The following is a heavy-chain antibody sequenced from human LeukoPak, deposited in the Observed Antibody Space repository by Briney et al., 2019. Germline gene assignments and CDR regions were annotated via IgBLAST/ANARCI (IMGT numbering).Heavy chain of an antibody. Sequence: PGGSLRLPCAASGFTFSSYSMNWVRQAPGKGLEWVSYISSSSSTIYYADSVKGRFTISRDNAKNSLYLQMNSLRAEDTAVYYCARVGRYYDILGWGQGTLVTVSS. CDR1: GFTFSSYS. CDR2: ISSSSSTI. V-gene: IGHV3-48*01. D-gene: IGHD3-9*01. CDR3: ARVGRYYDILG. J-gene: IGHJ4*02.